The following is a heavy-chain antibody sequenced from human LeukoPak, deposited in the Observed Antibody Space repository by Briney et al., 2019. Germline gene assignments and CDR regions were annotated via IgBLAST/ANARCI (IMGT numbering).Heavy chain of an antibody. CDR1: GFTFSDYV. CDR3: ARDGKSAAMDYYGMDV. Sequence: GGSLRLSCSASGFTFSDYVMYWVRQAPGKGLEYVSAISSNGGTTYYADSVKGRFTISRDNSKNTLYLQMNSLRAEDTAVYYCARDGKSAAMDYYGMDVWGQGTTVTVSS. D-gene: IGHD2-2*01. CDR2: ISSNGGTT. V-gene: IGHV3-64*04. J-gene: IGHJ6*02.